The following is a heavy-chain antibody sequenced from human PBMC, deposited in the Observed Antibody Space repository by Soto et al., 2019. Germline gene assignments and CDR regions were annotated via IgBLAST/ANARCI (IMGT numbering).Heavy chain of an antibody. CDR1: GYTFTSYG. CDR2: ISAYNGNT. Sequence: GASVKVSCKASGYTFTSYGISWVRQAPGQGLEWMGWISAYNGNTNYAQKLQGRVTMTTDTSTSTAYMELRSLRSDDTAVYYCARCLYYYGSGSYPFYDYWGQGTLVIVYS. CDR3: ARCLYYYGSGSYPFYDY. J-gene: IGHJ4*02. D-gene: IGHD3-10*01. V-gene: IGHV1-18*04.